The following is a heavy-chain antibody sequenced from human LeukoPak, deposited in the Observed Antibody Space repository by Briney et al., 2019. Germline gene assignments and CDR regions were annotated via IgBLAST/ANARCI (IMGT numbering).Heavy chain of an antibody. CDR1: GGSISSSSYY. CDR2: IYYSGST. V-gene: IGHV4-39*07. Sequence: PSETLSLTCTVSGGSISSSSYYWGWIRQPPGKGLEWIGTIYYSGSTYYNPSLKSRVTISVDTSKNQFSLKLSSVTAADTAVYYCARVGCSGGWCHLGFDPWGQGTLVTVSS. J-gene: IGHJ5*02. CDR3: ARVGCSGGWCHLGFDP. D-gene: IGHD2-15*01.